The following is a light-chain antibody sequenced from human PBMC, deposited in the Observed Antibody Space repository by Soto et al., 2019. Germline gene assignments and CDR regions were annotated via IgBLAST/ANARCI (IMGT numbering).Light chain of an antibody. CDR1: SGSIAGAY. CDR3: QSYDSSTVV. J-gene: IGLJ2*01. CDR2: EDK. V-gene: IGLV6-57*01. Sequence: NFMLTQPHSVSESPGKTVTISCTRSSGSIAGAYVQWYQQRPGSSPIIVIYEDKQRPSGVPDRFSGSIDSSSNSASLTISGLTTEDEADYYCQSYDSSTVVFGGGTKLTVL.